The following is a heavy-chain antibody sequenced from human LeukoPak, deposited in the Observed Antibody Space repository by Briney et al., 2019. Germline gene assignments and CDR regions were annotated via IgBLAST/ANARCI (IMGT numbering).Heavy chain of an antibody. D-gene: IGHD6-13*01. V-gene: IGHV1-3*01. CDR2: INAGNGNT. CDR1: GYTFTGYY. Sequence: ASVKVSCKASGYTFTGYYMHWVRQAPGQGLEWMGWINAGNGNTKYSQKFQGRVTITRDTSASTAYMELSSLRSEDTAVYYCASVYDGSSWPIFDYWGQGTLVTVSS. J-gene: IGHJ4*02. CDR3: ASVYDGSSWPIFDY.